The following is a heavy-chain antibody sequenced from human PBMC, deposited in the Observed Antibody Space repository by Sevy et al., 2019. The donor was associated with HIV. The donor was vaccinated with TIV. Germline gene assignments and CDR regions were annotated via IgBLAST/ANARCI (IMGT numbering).Heavy chain of an antibody. CDR2: ISATGGST. CDR3: AKTLQKLPFHPHYFDY. Sequence: GGSLRLSCGVSGFAIRSYTMNWVRQAPGKGLEWVASISATGGSTYYADSVKGRFTISRDVSKSTLYLQMNSLTAEDTAMFYCAKTLQKLPFHPHYFDYWGQGTLVTVSS. J-gene: IGHJ4*02. V-gene: IGHV3-23*01. D-gene: IGHD2-21*02. CDR1: GFAIRSYT.